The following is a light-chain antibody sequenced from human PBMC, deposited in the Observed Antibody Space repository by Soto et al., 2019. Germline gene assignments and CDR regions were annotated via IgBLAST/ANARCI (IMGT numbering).Light chain of an antibody. J-gene: IGLJ1*01. CDR1: SSDVGFYNF. V-gene: IGLV2-18*02. CDR3: SSYTSSSTYV. CDR2: EVT. Sequence: QSVLTQPPSASGSPGQSLTISCTGTSSDVGFYNFVSWYQQRPGKAPKLVIYEVTKRPSGVPDRFSGSKSGNTASLTISGLQAEDEADYYCSSYTSSSTYVFGTGTKLTVL.